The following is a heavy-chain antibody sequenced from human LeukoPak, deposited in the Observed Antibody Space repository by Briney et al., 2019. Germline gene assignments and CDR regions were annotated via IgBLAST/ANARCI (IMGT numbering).Heavy chain of an antibody. D-gene: IGHD4-17*01. CDR1: GGSFSDYY. CDR3: ARGEDGTGDYRPTYFDS. J-gene: IGHJ4*02. V-gene: IGHV4-34*01. CDR2: INHGGGT. Sequence: SETLSLTCAVYGGSFSDYYWNWIRQPPWKGLEWIGEINHGGGTNYNPSFKSRATISVDTSKKQFSLNLSSVTVADTAVYYCARGEDGTGDYRPTYFDSWGQGTLVTVSS.